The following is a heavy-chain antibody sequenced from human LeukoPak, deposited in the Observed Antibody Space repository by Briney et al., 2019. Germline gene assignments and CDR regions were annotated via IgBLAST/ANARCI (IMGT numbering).Heavy chain of an antibody. CDR2: ISAYNGNT. V-gene: IGHV1-18*01. D-gene: IGHD3-3*01. Sequence: ASVKVSCTASGYTFTSYGISWARQAPGQGLEWMGWISAYNGNTNYAQTLQGRVTITTDTSTSTAYMELRSLRSDDTAVYYCARVGYILEAFYFDYWGQGTLVTVSS. CDR3: ARVGYILEAFYFDY. CDR1: GYTFTSYG. J-gene: IGHJ4*02.